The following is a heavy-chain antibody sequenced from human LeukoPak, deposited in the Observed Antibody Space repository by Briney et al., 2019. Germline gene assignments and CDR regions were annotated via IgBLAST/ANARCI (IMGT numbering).Heavy chain of an antibody. CDR1: GLTLSNFW. Sequence: GGSLRLSCAASGLTLSNFWMNWVRQAPGKGLEWVSAISGSGGSTYYADSVKGRFTISRDNSKNTLYLQMNSLRAEDTAVYYCAKDLRGVYYYDSSGYRHAFDIWGQGTMVTVSS. V-gene: IGHV3-23*01. CDR3: AKDLRGVYYYDSSGYRHAFDI. J-gene: IGHJ3*02. D-gene: IGHD3-22*01. CDR2: ISGSGGST.